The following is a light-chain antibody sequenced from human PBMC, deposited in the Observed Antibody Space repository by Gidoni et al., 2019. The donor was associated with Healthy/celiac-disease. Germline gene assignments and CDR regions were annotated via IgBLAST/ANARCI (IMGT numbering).Light chain of an antibody. CDR3: QQYGS. CDR1: QSVSSSY. V-gene: IGKV3-20*01. J-gene: IGKJ3*01. Sequence: ELVLTQSPGTLSLSPGERATLSCRASQSVSSSYLAWYQQKPGQAPRLLSYGASSRATGIPDRFSGSGSGTDFTLTISRLEPEDFAVYYCQQYGSFGPGTKVDIK. CDR2: GAS.